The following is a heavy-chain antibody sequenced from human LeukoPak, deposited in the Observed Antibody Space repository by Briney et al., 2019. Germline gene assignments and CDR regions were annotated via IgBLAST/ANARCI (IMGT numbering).Heavy chain of an antibody. D-gene: IGHD3-22*01. Sequence: GGSLRLSCAASGFTFSSYWMHWVRHVPGKGPVWVSRISTDGRTTTYADSVKGRFTISRDNAKNTLYLQMNSLRAEDTAVYYCARATLTSLVVISSYWGQGTLVTVSS. CDR1: GFTFSSYW. V-gene: IGHV3-74*01. CDR2: ISTDGRTT. CDR3: ARATLTSLVVISSY. J-gene: IGHJ4*02.